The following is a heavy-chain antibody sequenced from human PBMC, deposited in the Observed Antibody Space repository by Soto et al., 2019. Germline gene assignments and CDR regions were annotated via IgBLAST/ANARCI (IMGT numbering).Heavy chain of an antibody. D-gene: IGHD4-17*01. CDR1: GFTFSSYG. V-gene: IGHV3-30*18. J-gene: IGHJ4*02. Sequence: QVQLVESGGGVVQPGRSLRLSCAASGFTFSSYGMHWVRQAPGKGLEWVAVISYDGSNKYYADSVKGRFTISRANSKNTLYLQMNSLRAEDTAVYYCAKRPQYGDYVGYWGQGTLVTVSS. CDR3: AKRPQYGDYVGY. CDR2: ISYDGSNK.